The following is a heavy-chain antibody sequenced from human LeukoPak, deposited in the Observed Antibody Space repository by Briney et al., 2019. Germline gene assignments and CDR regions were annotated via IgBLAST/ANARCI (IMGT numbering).Heavy chain of an antibody. CDR2: INHSGNT. CDR3: ARVDGDGYNIPDY. CDR1: GESFSSYY. D-gene: IGHD5-24*01. Sequence: SETLSLTCAVYGESFSSYYWSWIRQPPGKGLEWIGEINHSGNTNYNPSLKSPVTISVDTSKNQFSLKLSSVTAADTAVYYCARVDGDGYNIPDYWGQGTLVTVSS. V-gene: IGHV4-34*01. J-gene: IGHJ4*02.